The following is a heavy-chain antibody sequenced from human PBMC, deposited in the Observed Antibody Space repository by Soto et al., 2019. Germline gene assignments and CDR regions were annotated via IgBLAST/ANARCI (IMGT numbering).Heavy chain of an antibody. CDR3: ARDLWDTPERDVDY. Sequence: GGSLRLSCAASGFTFNSFGMNWVRQAPGKGLEWVSYINSGSKGIYYADSVKGRFTISRDNAQNSLFLQMNSLRDEDTAVYYCARDLWDTPERDVDYWGKGTLVTVSS. D-gene: IGHD5-18*01. CDR1: GFTFNSFG. CDR2: INSGSKGI. V-gene: IGHV3-48*02. J-gene: IGHJ4*02.